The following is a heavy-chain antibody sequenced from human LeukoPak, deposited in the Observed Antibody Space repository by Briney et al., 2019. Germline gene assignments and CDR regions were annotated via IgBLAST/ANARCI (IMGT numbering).Heavy chain of an antibody. D-gene: IGHD1-26*01. CDR2: INWNGGST. CDR1: GFTFDDYG. J-gene: IGHJ4*02. V-gene: IGHV3-20*04. Sequence: GSLRLSCAASGFTFDDYGMSWVRQAPGKGLEWVSGINWNGGSTGYADSVKGRFTISRDNAKNSLYLQMNSLRAEDTALYYCARGSFSGSYCDYWGQGTLVTVSS. CDR3: ARGSFSGSYCDY.